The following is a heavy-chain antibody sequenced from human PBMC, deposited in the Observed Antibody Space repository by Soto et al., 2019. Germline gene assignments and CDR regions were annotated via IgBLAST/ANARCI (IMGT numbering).Heavy chain of an antibody. CDR2: ISVDGTST. J-gene: IGHJ4*02. CDR1: GLTLSNSW. V-gene: IGHV3-74*01. Sequence: GGSLRLSCAASGLTLSNSWMHWVRQAPGRGLVWVSRISVDGTSTNYADSVKGRFTMSRDDAKNTLFLQMNSLRVEDTAVYYCARDIDYCGQGTLVTVSS. CDR3: ARDIDY.